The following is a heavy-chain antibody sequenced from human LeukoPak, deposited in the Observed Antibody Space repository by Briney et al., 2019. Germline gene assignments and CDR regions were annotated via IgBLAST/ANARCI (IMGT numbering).Heavy chain of an antibody. Sequence: SSETLSLTCIDSGGYISSSFWSWIRQPPGKGLEWIGNIHDRGSTNFSPSLKSRVTIAVDTSKNQFSLKLSSVTAADTAVYYCARHVGHYDGSGYYYDWYFDLWGRGTLVSVSS. J-gene: IGHJ2*01. D-gene: IGHD3-22*01. V-gene: IGHV4-59*08. CDR2: IHDRGST. CDR1: GGYISSSF. CDR3: ARHVGHYDGSGYYYDWYFDL.